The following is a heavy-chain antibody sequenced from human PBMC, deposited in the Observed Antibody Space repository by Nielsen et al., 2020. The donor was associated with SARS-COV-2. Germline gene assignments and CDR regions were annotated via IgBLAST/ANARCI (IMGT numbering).Heavy chain of an antibody. Sequence: SETLSLTCAISGDSVSSNSAAWNWIRQSPSRGLEWLGRTYYRSKWYNDYAVSVKSRITINPDTSKNQFSLQLNSVTPEDTAVYYCARSGEQTDCYYYGMDVWGQGTTVTASS. D-gene: IGHD3-16*01. CDR2: TYYRSKWYN. CDR1: GDSVSSNSAA. CDR3: ARSGEQTDCYYYGMDV. V-gene: IGHV6-1*01. J-gene: IGHJ6*02.